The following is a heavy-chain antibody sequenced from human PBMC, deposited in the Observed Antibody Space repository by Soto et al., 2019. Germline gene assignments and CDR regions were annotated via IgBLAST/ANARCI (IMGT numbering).Heavy chain of an antibody. J-gene: IGHJ5*02. V-gene: IGHV4-34*01. CDR2: INHSGST. CDR1: GGSFCGYY. Sequence: SESLSLTCAVYGGSFCGYYWSWIRQPPGKGLEWIGEINHSGSTNYNPSLKSRVTISVDTSKNQFSLKLSSVTAADTAVYYCARGFPRITGTTGRFDPWGQGTLVTVSS. D-gene: IGHD1-7*01. CDR3: ARGFPRITGTTGRFDP.